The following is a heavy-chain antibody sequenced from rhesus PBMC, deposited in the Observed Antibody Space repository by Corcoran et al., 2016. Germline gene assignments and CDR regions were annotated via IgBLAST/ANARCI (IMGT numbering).Heavy chain of an antibody. CDR1: GFTFGSYY. D-gene: IGHD6S26*01. V-gene: IGHV3-8*01. Sequence: EVQLVESGGGLVQPGGSLRLSCTGSGFTFGSYYMYWVRQAPGKGLEWVSVINTGGVRTWYTDSVKGRFTITKENAKNTLYLQMDSLRAEDTAVYYCARDRYSSGWSYFDYWGQGVLVTVSS. J-gene: IGHJ4*01. CDR3: ARDRYSSGWSYFDY. CDR2: INTGGVRT.